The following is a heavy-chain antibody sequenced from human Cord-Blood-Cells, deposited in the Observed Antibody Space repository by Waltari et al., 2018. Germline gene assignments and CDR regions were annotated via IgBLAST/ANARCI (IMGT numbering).Heavy chain of an antibody. CDR1: GYTFTSYY. CDR3: ARAELGIYAFDI. Sequence: QVQLVQSGAEVKKPGASVKVSCKASGYTFTSYYMHWVRQAPGQGLEWMGIINPSGGITSYAQTFQGRVTMTRDTSTSTVYIGLSSLRSEDTAVYYFARAELGIYAFDIWGQGTMVTVSS. D-gene: IGHD7-27*01. V-gene: IGHV1-46*01. CDR2: INPSGGIT. J-gene: IGHJ3*02.